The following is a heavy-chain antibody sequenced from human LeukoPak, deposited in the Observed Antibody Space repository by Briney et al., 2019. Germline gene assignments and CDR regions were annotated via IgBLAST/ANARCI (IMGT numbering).Heavy chain of an antibody. CDR1: GFTFSSYG. J-gene: IGHJ4*02. CDR3: ARQGSGTRANFDY. D-gene: IGHD3-3*01. V-gene: IGHV3-33*01. Sequence: GGSLRLSCAASGFTFSSYGMHWVRQAPGKGLEWVAVIWCDGSNKYYADSVKGRFTISRDNSKNTLYLQMNSLRAEDTAVYYCARQGSGTRANFDYWGQGTLVTVSS. CDR2: IWCDGSNK.